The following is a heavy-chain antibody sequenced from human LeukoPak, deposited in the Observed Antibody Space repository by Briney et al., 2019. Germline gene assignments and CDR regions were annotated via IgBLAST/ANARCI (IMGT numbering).Heavy chain of an antibody. Sequence: ASVKVSCKASGYTFTGYYMHWVRQAPGQGLEWMGWINPNSGGTNYAQKFQGRVTMARDTSISTAYMELSRLRSDDTAVYYCAISSGWPSWFDPWGQGTLVTVSS. CDR3: AISSGWPSWFDP. J-gene: IGHJ5*02. CDR1: GYTFTGYY. CDR2: INPNSGGT. V-gene: IGHV1-2*02. D-gene: IGHD6-19*01.